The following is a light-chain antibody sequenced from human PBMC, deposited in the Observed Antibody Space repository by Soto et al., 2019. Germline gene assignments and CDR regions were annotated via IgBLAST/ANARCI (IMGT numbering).Light chain of an antibody. Sequence: EIVLTQSPGTLSLSPGERATLSCRASQSVSSIYLAWYQQKPGQAPRLLIYRASSRATGIPDRFSGSGSGTDFTLTISRLEPEDFAVYYCQQDGGSPPYTFGQGTKREI. CDR1: QSVSSIY. V-gene: IGKV3-20*01. CDR3: QQDGGSPPYT. CDR2: RAS. J-gene: IGKJ2*01.